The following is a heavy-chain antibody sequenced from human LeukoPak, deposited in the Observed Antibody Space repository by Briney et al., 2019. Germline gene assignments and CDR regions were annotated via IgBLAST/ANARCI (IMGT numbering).Heavy chain of an antibody. CDR3: ARGGSLRDGDNGIDY. Sequence: ASVKVSCKASGYTFTSYDINWVRQATGQGLEWMGWMNPNSGNTGCAQKFQGRVTMTRNTSISTAYMELSSLRSEDTAVYYCARGGSLRDGDNGIDYWGQGTLVTVSS. D-gene: IGHD4-17*01. CDR2: MNPNSGNT. CDR1: GYTFTSYD. V-gene: IGHV1-8*01. J-gene: IGHJ4*02.